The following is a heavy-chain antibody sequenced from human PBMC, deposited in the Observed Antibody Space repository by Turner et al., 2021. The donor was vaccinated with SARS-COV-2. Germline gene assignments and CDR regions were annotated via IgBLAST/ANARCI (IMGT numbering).Heavy chain of an antibody. Sequence: EVQLVESGGGLVQPGGSLRLSCAASGFTVSSNYMSWVRQAPGKGLEWVSVIYSGGSTFYADSVKGRFTISRHNSKNTLYLQMNSLRAEDTAVYFGARGIWGDAFDIWGQGTMVTVSS. CDR1: GFTVSSNY. CDR3: ARGIWGDAFDI. D-gene: IGHD3-16*01. J-gene: IGHJ3*02. V-gene: IGHV3-53*04. CDR2: IYSGGST.